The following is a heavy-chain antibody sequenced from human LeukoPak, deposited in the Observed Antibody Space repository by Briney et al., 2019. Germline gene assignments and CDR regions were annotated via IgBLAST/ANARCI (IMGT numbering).Heavy chain of an antibody. Sequence: GGSLRLSCAASGFTFSSYSMNWVRQAPGKGLEWVSSISSSSNIIYYADSVKGRFTISRDNAKNSLYLQMNSLRAEDTAVYYCARVLVVVATPSMDVWGKGTTVTVSS. V-gene: IGHV3-48*01. CDR3: ARVLVVVATPSMDV. J-gene: IGHJ6*03. CDR2: ISSSSNII. CDR1: GFTFSSYS. D-gene: IGHD2-15*01.